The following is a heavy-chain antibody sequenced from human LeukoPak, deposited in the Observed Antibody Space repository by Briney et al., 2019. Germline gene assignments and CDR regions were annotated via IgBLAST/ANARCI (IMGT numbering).Heavy chain of an antibody. CDR3: ARDPGYCSGGSCAFDY. CDR1: GGPISSYY. J-gene: IGHJ4*02. D-gene: IGHD2-15*01. CDR2: IYYSGGT. Sequence: SETLSLTCTVSGGPISSYYWSWIRQPPGKGLEWIGYIYYSGGTNYNPSLKSRVTISVDTPKNQFSLKLSSVTAAVTAVYYCARDPGYCSGGSCAFDYWGQGTLVTVSS. V-gene: IGHV4-59*01.